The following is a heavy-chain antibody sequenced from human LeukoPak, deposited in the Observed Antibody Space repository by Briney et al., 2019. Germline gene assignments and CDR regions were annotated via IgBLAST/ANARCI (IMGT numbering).Heavy chain of an antibody. V-gene: IGHV3-21*01. D-gene: IGHD2-15*01. J-gene: IGHJ4*02. CDR1: GFTFSSYS. Sequence: GGSLSLSCAASGFTFSSYSMNWVRQAPGKGLEWVSSISSSSSYIYYADSVKGRFTISRDNAKNSLYLQMNSLRAEDTAVYYCARLWVEGLSTRGDYWGQGTLVTVSS. CDR2: ISSSSSYI. CDR3: ARLWVEGLSTRGDY.